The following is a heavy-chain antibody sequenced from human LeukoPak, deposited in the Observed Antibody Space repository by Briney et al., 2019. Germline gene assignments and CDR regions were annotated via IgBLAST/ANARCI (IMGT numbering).Heavy chain of an antibody. V-gene: IGHV3-74*01. Sequence: GGSLRLSCAASGFTFSSYWMHWVRQAPGKGLVWVSRINSDGSSTSYADSVKGRFTISRDNAKNTLYLQMNSLRAEDTAVYYCASWEAVAGTVFDAFDIWGQGTMVTVSS. CDR2: INSDGSST. J-gene: IGHJ3*02. CDR3: ASWEAVAGTVFDAFDI. D-gene: IGHD6-19*01. CDR1: GFTFSSYW.